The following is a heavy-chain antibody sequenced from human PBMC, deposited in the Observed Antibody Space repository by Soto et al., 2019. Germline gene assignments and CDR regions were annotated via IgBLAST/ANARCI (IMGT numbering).Heavy chain of an antibody. CDR3: ARPRPSRARFHP. V-gene: IGHV4-59*01. CDR2: IYYSGRT. J-gene: IGHJ5*02. Sequence: SAGMMRRCCCLVFRHPPGKGLEWIGYIYYSGRTNYNPSLKSRVTISVDTSKNQFSLKLSSVTAADTAVYYCARPRPSRARFHPSAHGPLVTVS. D-gene: IGHD6-13*01. CDR1: AGMMRRCC.